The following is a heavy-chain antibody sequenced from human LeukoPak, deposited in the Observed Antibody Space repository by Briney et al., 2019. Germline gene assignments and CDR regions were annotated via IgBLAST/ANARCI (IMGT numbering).Heavy chain of an antibody. CDR2: IKSKTDGGTT. D-gene: IGHD1-26*01. J-gene: IGHJ4*02. CDR1: GFDLSPYT. CDR3: TAVGGSTTYFDY. Sequence: GGSLRLSCSASGFDLSPYTMNWVRQAPGKGLEWVGRIKSKTDGGTTDYAAPVKGRFTISRDDSKNTLYLQMNSLKTEDTAVYYCTAVGGSTTYFDYWGQGTLVTVSS. V-gene: IGHV3-15*01.